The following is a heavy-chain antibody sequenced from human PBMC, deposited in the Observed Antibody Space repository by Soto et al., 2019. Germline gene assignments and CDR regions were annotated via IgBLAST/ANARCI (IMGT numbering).Heavy chain of an antibody. CDR1: GFTFSDHY. V-gene: IGHV3-72*01. CDR2: IKNKANSYTT. D-gene: IGHD3-3*02. J-gene: IGHJ4*02. Sequence: EVQLVESGGGLVQPEGSLRLSCAASGFTFSDHYMDWVRQAPGKGLEWVGRIKNKANSYTTEYAAPVQGRFISSRDDSKNSVFLQRHRLKADETSFYYCTRVTLGSILSSDYWCRGILVTVSS. CDR3: TRVTLGSILSSDY.